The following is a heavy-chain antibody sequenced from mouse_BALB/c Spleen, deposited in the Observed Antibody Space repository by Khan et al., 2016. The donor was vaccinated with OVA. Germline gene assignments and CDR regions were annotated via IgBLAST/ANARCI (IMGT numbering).Heavy chain of an antibody. V-gene: IGHV5-9-3*01. CDR1: GFTFSSFA. CDR2: ISTGGHYT. D-gene: IGHD2-2*01. J-gene: IGHJ4*01. Sequence: EVELVESGGGVVKPGGSLKLSCSASGFTFSSFAMSWVRQTPEKRLEWVATISTGGHYTFYPDSVKGRFTISRDNAWNTLYLQMSSLRSEDTAMYYCARSLVDYYAMDYWGQGTSVTVSS. CDR3: ARSLVDYYAMDY.